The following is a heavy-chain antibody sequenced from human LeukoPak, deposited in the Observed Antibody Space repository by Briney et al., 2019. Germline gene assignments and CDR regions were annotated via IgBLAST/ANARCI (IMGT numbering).Heavy chain of an antibody. J-gene: IGHJ5*02. CDR1: HYSITSGYY. D-gene: IGHD3-3*01. V-gene: IGHV4-38-2*01. Sequence: SETLSLTCSVSHYSITSGYYWGWIRQPPGKGLEWIGNIYHSGSTFYNPSLKSRVTISLDTSKNQFSLKLSSVTAADTAVYYCAGRRITIFGEVIRPRPHYFDPWGQGSLVTVSS. CDR3: AGRRITIFGEVIRPRPHYFDP. CDR2: IYHSGST.